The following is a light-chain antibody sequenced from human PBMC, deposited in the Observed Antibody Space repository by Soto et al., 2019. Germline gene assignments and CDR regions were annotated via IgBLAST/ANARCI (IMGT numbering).Light chain of an antibody. J-gene: IGLJ2*01. CDR2: DVS. CDR3: CSYAGSYSLVV. CDR1: SSDVGGYNY. V-gene: IGLV2-11*01. Sequence: QSVLTQPRSVSGSPGQSVTISCTGTSSDVGGYNYVSWYQHHPGKAPKLMIYDVSKRPSGVPDRFSGSKSGNTASLTISGLQAEDEADYYCCSYAGSYSLVVFGGVTKLTVL.